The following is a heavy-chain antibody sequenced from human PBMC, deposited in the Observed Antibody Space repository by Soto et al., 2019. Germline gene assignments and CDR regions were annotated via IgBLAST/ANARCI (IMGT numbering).Heavy chain of an antibody. V-gene: IGHV3-9*01. CDR3: AKGGPDGFCSGGRCYFDY. CDR1: GFTFDDYA. CDR2: ISWNSNII. Sequence: EVQLVESGGGLVQPGRSLRLSCAASGFTFDDYAMHWVRRVPGKGLEWVSSISWNSNIIGYADSVKGRFTISRDNAKNSLYLKMNSLRHEDTALYYCAKGGPDGFCSGGRCYFDYWGQGTLVTVSS. J-gene: IGHJ4*02. D-gene: IGHD2-15*01.